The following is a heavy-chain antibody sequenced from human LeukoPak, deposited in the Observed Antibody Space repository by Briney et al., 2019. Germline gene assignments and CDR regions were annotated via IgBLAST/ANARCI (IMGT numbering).Heavy chain of an antibody. V-gene: IGHV3-74*01. Sequence: PGGSLRLSCAASGFTFSSYWMQWVRQAPGKGLVWVSRINSDESSISYADSVKGRFTISRDNAKNTLYLQMNSLRAEDTAVYYCARDHFLGSRFGIPFDYWGQGTLVTVSS. J-gene: IGHJ4*02. D-gene: IGHD3-10*01. CDR3: ARDHFLGSRFGIPFDY. CDR2: INSDESSI. CDR1: GFTFSSYW.